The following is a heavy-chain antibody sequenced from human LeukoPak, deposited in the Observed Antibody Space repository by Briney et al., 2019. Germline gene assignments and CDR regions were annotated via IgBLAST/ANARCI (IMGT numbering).Heavy chain of an antibody. CDR1: GFTFSSYW. CDR2: INHNGNVN. CDR3: ARDRHCVKGICHSPPGMDV. Sequence: GGSLRLSCAASGFTFSSYWMNWARQAPGKGLEWVASINHNGNVNYYVDSVKGRFTISRDNSKNTMYLQINSLRVEDSAVYYCARDRHCVKGICHSPPGMDVWGQGTTVTVSS. V-gene: IGHV3-7*01. D-gene: IGHD6-13*01. J-gene: IGHJ6*02.